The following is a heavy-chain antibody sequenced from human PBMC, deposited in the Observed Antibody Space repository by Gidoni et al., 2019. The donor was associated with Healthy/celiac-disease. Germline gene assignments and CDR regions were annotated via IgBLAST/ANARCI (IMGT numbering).Heavy chain of an antibody. V-gene: IGHV3-30-3*01. CDR1: GLICSSYA. D-gene: IGHD3-3*01. CDR2: ISYDGSNK. J-gene: IGHJ3*02. Sequence: QVQLAESGGGVVQPGRSLRLSCAASGLICSSYAMHWVRQAPGKGLEWVAVISYDGSNKYYADSVKGRFTISRDNSKNTLYLQMNSLRAEDTAVYYCAREGPGSGSDAFDIWGQGTMVTVSS. CDR3: AREGPGSGSDAFDI.